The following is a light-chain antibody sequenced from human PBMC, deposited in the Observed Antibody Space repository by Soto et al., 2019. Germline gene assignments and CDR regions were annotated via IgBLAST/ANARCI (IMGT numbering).Light chain of an antibody. J-gene: IGLJ3*02. V-gene: IGLV1-47*02. CDR1: SSNIGSNY. Sequence: QSVLIQSPSASGTPGQRVTISCSGSSSNIGSNYVYWYQQLAGMAPKLLIYSNNQRPSGVPDRFSASKSGDTASLTISGLQAEDEADYYCCSYAGSYTLEFGGGTQLTVL. CDR3: CSYAGSYTLE. CDR2: SNN.